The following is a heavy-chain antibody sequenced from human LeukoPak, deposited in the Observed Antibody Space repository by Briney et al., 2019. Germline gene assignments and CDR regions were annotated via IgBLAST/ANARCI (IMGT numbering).Heavy chain of an antibody. Sequence: ASVKVSCKTSGYIFVGYYMHWVRQAPGEGLEWIGWINPNGGVTNYAQKFQGRVTLTRDTSSSTGYMEMNSLSSDDTAIYYCTRGGLGELFDFWGQGTLVAVSS. CDR1: GYIFVGYY. V-gene: IGHV1-2*02. CDR3: TRGGLGELFDF. J-gene: IGHJ4*02. D-gene: IGHD1-26*01. CDR2: INPNGGVT.